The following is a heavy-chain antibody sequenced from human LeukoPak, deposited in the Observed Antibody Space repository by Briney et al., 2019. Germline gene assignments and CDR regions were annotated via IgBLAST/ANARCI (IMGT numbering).Heavy chain of an antibody. CDR1: GGSFSGYY. V-gene: IGHV4-34*01. CDR2: INHSGST. J-gene: IGHJ4*02. CDR3: ATKPTAMVLHFDY. D-gene: IGHD5-18*01. Sequence: SETLSLTCAVYGGSFSGYYWSWIRQPPGKGLEWIGEINHSGSTNYNPSLKSRVTISVDTSKNQFSLKLSSVTAADTAVYYCATKPTAMVLHFDYWGQGTQVTVSS.